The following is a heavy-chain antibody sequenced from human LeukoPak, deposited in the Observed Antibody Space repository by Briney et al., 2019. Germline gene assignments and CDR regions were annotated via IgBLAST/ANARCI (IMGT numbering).Heavy chain of an antibody. D-gene: IGHD5-24*01. CDR1: GFTFSSSA. V-gene: IGHV3-23*01. J-gene: IGHJ4*02. CDR2: ISGSGSGGST. Sequence: GGSLRLSCAASGFTFSSSAMSWGRQAPGKGLEWVSRISGSGSGGSTYYADSVKGRFTISRDNSKNTLYLQMNSLIAEDTAVYYCAKSGYNRFDYWGQGTRVTVSS. CDR3: AKSGYNRFDY.